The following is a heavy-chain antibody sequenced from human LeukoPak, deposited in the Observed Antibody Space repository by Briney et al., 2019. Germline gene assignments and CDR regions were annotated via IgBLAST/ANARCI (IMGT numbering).Heavy chain of an antibody. CDR3: ARDLWSQSYTAMTTPFDY. CDR2: ISAYNGNT. CDR1: GYTFTSHG. V-gene: IGHV1-18*01. D-gene: IGHD5-18*01. Sequence: ASVKVSCKASGYTFTSHGISWVRQAPGQGLEWMGWISAYNGNTNYAQKLQGRVTMTTDASTSTAYMELRSLRSDDTAVYYCARDLWSQSYTAMTTPFDYWGQGTLVTVSS. J-gene: IGHJ4*02.